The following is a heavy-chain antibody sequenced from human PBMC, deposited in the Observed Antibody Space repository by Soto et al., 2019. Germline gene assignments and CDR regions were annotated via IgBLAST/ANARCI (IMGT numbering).Heavy chain of an antibody. J-gene: IGHJ6*02. CDR3: ARYCSGGSCSPGYGMDV. V-gene: IGHV4-31*03. Sequence: PSETLSLTCTVSGGSISSGGYYWSWIRQHPGKGLEWIGYIYYSGSTYYNPSLKSRVTISVDTSKNQFSLKLSSVTAADTAVYYCARYCSGGSCSPGYGMDVWGQGATVTVSS. CDR1: GGSISSGGYY. D-gene: IGHD2-15*01. CDR2: IYYSGST.